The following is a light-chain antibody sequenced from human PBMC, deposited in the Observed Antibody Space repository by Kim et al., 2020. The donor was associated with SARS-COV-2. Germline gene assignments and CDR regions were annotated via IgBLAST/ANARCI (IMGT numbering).Light chain of an antibody. V-gene: IGLV3-19*01. J-gene: IGLJ3*02. CDR3: NSRDSSGFGV. Sequence: SSELTQDPAVSVALGQTVRITCQGDSLRSYYASWYQQKPGQAPVLVIYGKNNRPSGIPDRFSGSSSGNTASLTITGAQAEDEADYYCNSRDSSGFGVFGG. CDR1: SLRSYY. CDR2: GKN.